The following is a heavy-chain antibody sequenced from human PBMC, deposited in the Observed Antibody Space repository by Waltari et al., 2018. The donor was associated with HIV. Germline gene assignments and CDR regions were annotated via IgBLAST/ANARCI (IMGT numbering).Heavy chain of an antibody. D-gene: IGHD7-27*01. CDR1: GYIFTKYA. Sequence: QVQLVKSGSELKKPGASVKVSCTASGYIFTKYAMNWVRQAPGQGLEWMGWINTITGNPTYAQGFTGRFVFSLDTSVSTAYLQISSLKPEDTAVYYCAKLGNYNWLDPWGQGTLVTVSS. V-gene: IGHV7-4-1*02. CDR3: AKLGNYNWLDP. J-gene: IGHJ5*02. CDR2: INTITGNP.